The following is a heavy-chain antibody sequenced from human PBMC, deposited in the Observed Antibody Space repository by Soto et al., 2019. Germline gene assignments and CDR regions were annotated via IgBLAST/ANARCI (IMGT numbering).Heavy chain of an antibody. D-gene: IGHD3-9*01. CDR1: GYSFTGYY. Sequence: ASVKVSCKASGYSFTGYYMYWVRQAPGQGLEWMGWINPNTGATNFAQKFQGRVTMTRDTSINTAYMELSRLRSDDTAVYYCARDPTPNHDVLTGYCDYWGQGTLVTVSS. V-gene: IGHV1-2*02. CDR2: INPNTGAT. J-gene: IGHJ4*02. CDR3: ARDPTPNHDVLTGYCDY.